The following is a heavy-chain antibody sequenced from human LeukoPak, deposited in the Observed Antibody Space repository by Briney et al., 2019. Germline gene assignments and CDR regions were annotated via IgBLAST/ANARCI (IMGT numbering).Heavy chain of an antibody. V-gene: IGHV5-51*01. CDR3: ARQQRYYDFWSGYPQGGMDV. D-gene: IGHD3-3*01. J-gene: IGHJ6*02. Sequence: GESLKISCKGSGYSFTSYWIGWVRQMPGKGLEWMGIIYPGDSDTRYSPSFQGQVTISADKSISTAYLQWSSLKASDTAVYYCARQQRYYDFWSGYPQGGMDVWGQGTTVTVSS. CDR2: IYPGDSDT. CDR1: GYSFTSYW.